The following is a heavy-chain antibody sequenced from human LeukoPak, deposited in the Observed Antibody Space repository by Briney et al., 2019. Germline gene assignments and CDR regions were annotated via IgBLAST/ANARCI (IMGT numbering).Heavy chain of an antibody. J-gene: IGHJ4*02. CDR2: IRGSGGTT. CDR1: GFTFSSYA. D-gene: IGHD4-23*01. V-gene: IGHV3-23*01. Sequence: GGSLRLSCAAAGFTFSSYAMYWVRQAPGKGLEWVSTIRGSGGTTYYADSVKGRFTISRDNSKNTLYLQMNSLRAEDTAVYYCARDARDGYGGNPFDYWGQGTLVTVSS. CDR3: ARDARDGYGGNPFDY.